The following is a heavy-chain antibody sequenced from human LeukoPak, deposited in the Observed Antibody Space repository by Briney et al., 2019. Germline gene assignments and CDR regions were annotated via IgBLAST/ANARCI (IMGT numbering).Heavy chain of an antibody. CDR2: ISGSGGST. V-gene: IGHV3-23*01. D-gene: IGHD4-17*01. CDR3: AKANLLNEYGDYYFDY. CDR1: GFTFSSYA. J-gene: IGHJ4*02. Sequence: GGSLRLSCAASGFTFSSYAMSWVPHAPGKGLEWVSAISGSGGSTYYADSVKGRFTISRDNPKNTLYLQMNTLRAEDTAVYYCAKANLLNEYGDYYFDYGGQGTLVTVS.